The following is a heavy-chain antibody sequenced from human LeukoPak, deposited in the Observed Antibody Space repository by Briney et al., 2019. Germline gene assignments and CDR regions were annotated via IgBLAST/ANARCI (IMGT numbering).Heavy chain of an antibody. CDR2: IKQDGSEK. J-gene: IGHJ4*02. V-gene: IGHV3-7*03. CDR3: ARTTYWDYYGSGSYGCFDY. D-gene: IGHD3-10*01. Sequence: GGSLRLSCAASGFTFSSYWMSWVRQAPGKGLEWVANIKQDGSEKYYVDSVKGRFTISRDNAKNSLYLQMNSLRAEDTAVYYCARTTYWDYYGSGSYGCFDYWGQGTLVTVSS. CDR1: GFTFSSYW.